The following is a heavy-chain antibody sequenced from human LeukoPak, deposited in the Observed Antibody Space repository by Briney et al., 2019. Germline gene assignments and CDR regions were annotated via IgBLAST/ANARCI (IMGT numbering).Heavy chain of an antibody. CDR3: ATPKRWHCSGGSCYGYYYYGMDV. CDR1: GGTFSSYA. V-gene: IGHV1-69*01. Sequence: SAKVSCKASGGTFSSYAISWVRQAPGQGLEWMGGIIPIFGTANYAQKFQGRVTITADESTSTAYMELSSLRSEDTAVYYCATPKRWHCSGGSCYGYYYYGMDVWGKGTTVTVSS. J-gene: IGHJ6*04. CDR2: IIPIFGTA. D-gene: IGHD2-15*01.